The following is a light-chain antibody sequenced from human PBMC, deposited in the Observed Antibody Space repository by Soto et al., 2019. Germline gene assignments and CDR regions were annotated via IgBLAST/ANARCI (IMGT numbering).Light chain of an antibody. CDR1: SSDVGGYNY. Sequence: QSALTQRPSASGSPGQSVTISCTGTSSDVGGYNYVSWYQQHPGKAPKLMIYEVSKRPSGVPDRFSGSKSGNTASLTVSGLQAEDEADYYCSSYAGSNNWNFGTGTKLTVL. CDR3: SSYAGSNNWN. CDR2: EVS. V-gene: IGLV2-8*01. J-gene: IGLJ1*01.